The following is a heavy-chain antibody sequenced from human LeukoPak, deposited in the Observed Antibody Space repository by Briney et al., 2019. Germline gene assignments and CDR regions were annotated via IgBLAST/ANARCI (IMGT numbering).Heavy chain of an antibody. J-gene: IGHJ5*02. V-gene: IGHV4-59*01. D-gene: IGHD3-10*01. CDR3: ARDYYGSGSYYNNWFDP. Sequence: ETLSLTCTVSGGSISSYYWSWIRQPPGKGLEWIGYIYYSGSTNYNPSLKSRVTISVDTSKNQFSLKLSSVTAADTAVYYRARDYYGSGSYYNNWFDPWGQGTLVTVSS. CDR2: IYYSGST. CDR1: GGSISSYY.